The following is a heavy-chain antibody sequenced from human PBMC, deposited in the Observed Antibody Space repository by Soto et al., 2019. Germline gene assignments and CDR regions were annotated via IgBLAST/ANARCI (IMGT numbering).Heavy chain of an antibody. J-gene: IGHJ6*02. V-gene: IGHV3-48*02. CDR1: GFTFSSYS. CDR3: ARDQGVCSGGSCYGYYYYYGMDV. D-gene: IGHD2-15*01. CDR2: ISSSSSTI. Sequence: HPGGSLRLSCAASGFTFSSYSMNWVRQAPGKGLEWVSYISSSSSTIYYADSVRGRFTISRDNAKNSLYLQMNSLRDEDTAVYYCARDQGVCSGGSCYGYYYYYGMDVWGQGTTVTVSS.